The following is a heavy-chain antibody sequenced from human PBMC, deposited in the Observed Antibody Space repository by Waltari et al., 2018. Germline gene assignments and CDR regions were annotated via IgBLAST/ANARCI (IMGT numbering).Heavy chain of an antibody. Sequence: QVQLQESGPGLVKPSETLSLTCTVSGGSISSHYWSWIRQPPGKGLEWIGYIYYSGSTNYTPSLKSRVTISVDTSKNQFSLKLSSVTAADTAVYYCARVLGQQLPDYFDYWGQGTLVTVSS. CDR3: ARVLGQQLPDYFDY. V-gene: IGHV4-59*11. CDR2: IYYSGST. D-gene: IGHD6-13*01. J-gene: IGHJ4*02. CDR1: GGSISSHY.